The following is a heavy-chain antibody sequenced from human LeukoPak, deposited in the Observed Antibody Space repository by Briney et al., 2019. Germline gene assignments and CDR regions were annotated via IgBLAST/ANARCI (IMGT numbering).Heavy chain of an antibody. V-gene: IGHV1-69*04. D-gene: IGHD3-3*01. Sequence: ASVKVSCKASGGTFSSYAISWVRQAPGQGLEWMGRIIPILGIANYAQKFQGRVTITADKSTSTAYMELSSLRSEDTAVYYCARMTYDFWSGFDYWGQGTLVTVSS. CDR1: GGTFSSYA. CDR2: IIPILGIA. J-gene: IGHJ4*02. CDR3: ARMTYDFWSGFDY.